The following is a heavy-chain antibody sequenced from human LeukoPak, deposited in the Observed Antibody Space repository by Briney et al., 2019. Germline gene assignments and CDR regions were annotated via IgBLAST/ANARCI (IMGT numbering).Heavy chain of an antibody. CDR1: GYSFTSYW. J-gene: IGHJ4*02. Sequence: GESLKISCKGSGYSFTSYWISWVRQMPGKGLEWMGRIDPSDSYTNYSPSFQGHVTISADESISTAYLQWSSLKASDTAMYYCAIGPVDTAMVSDYRGQGTLVTVSS. CDR3: AIGPVDTAMVSDY. V-gene: IGHV5-10-1*01. D-gene: IGHD5-18*01. CDR2: IDPSDSYT.